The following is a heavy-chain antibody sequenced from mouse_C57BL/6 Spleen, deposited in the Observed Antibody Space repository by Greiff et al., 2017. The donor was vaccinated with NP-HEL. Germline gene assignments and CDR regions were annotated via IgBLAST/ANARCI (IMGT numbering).Heavy chain of an antibody. CDR2: IDPSDSYT. Sequence: VKLQESGAELVRPGTSVKLSCKASGYTFTSYWMHWVKQRPGQGLEWIGVIDPSDSYTNYNQKFKGKATLTVDTSSSTAYMQLSSLTSEDSAVYYCARASTMGFAYWGQGTLVTVSA. V-gene: IGHV1-59*01. CDR3: ARASTMGFAY. D-gene: IGHD2-1*01. CDR1: GYTFTSYW. J-gene: IGHJ3*01.